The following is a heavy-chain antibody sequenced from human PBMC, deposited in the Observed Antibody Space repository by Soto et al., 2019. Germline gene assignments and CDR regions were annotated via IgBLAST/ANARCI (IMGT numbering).Heavy chain of an antibody. D-gene: IGHD3-22*01. V-gene: IGHV1-69*13. Sequence: SVKVSCKASGGTFSSYAISWVRQAPGQGLEWMGGIIPIFGTANYAQKFQGRVTITADESTSTAYMELSSLRSEDTAVYYCARVYYDSSGYYYWIDYWAQGTLVTVSS. CDR3: ARVYYDSSGYYYWIDY. J-gene: IGHJ4*02. CDR2: IIPIFGTA. CDR1: GGTFSSYA.